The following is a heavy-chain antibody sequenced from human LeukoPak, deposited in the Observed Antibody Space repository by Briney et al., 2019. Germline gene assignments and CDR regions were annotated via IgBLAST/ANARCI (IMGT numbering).Heavy chain of an antibody. CDR2: IGWNSGSI. V-gene: IGHV3-9*03. D-gene: IGHD3-3*01. Sequence: SLRLSCAASGFTFDDYAMHWVRQAPGKGLEWVSGIGWNSGSIGYAASVKGRFTIFRDNAKNSLYLQMNSLRAEDMALYYCAKDNVRRITILGVAPGGGAFDIWGQGTMVTVSS. CDR3: AKDNVRRITILGVAPGGGAFDI. J-gene: IGHJ3*02. CDR1: GFTFDDYA.